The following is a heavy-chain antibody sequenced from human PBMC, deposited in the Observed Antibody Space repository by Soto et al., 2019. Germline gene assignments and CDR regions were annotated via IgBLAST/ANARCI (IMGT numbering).Heavy chain of an antibody. CDR1: GGSIRNGDYY. D-gene: IGHD1-26*01. Sequence: QVQLQEWGPGLVKPSQTLSLTCTVSGGSIRNGDYYWGWIRQPPGKGLEWIGYVYYSGTTYSHPSLKSRVTISVDTSETAFSLRLSSVTAADTAVSYCVTVNLVGAAYDFNYWGPGTLVTVSS. V-gene: IGHV4-30-4*01. CDR3: VTVNLVGAAYDFNY. J-gene: IGHJ4*02. CDR2: VYYSGTT.